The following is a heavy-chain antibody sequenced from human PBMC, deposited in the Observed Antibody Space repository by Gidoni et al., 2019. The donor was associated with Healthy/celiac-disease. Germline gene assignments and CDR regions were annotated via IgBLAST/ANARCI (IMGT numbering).Heavy chain of an antibody. J-gene: IGHJ6*02. CDR1: GGSIRCYY. D-gene: IGHD3-22*01. V-gene: IGHV4-59*01. CDR2: IYYSGST. CDR3: ARLSSGYYSGDYYGMDV. Sequence: QVQLQASGPGLVKPSETLSLTCTVSGGSIRCYYWSWIRQPPGKGLEWSGYIYYSGSTNYNPSLKSRVTISVDTSKNQFSLKLSSVTAADTAVYYCARLSSGYYSGDYYGMDVWGQGTTVTVSS.